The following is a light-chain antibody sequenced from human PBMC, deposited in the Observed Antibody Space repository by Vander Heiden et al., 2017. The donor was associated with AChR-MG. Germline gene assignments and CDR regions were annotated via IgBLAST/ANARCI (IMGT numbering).Light chain of an antibody. J-gene: IGLJ3*02. Sequence: QSVLTQPPSVSGAPGQRVTISCTGNTSNIGAGYDVHWYQHLPGTAPKLLIYGNSNRPSGVPDRFSGSKSATSASLAITGLQAEDVADYYCQSSDSSLSGWVFGGGTKLTVL. V-gene: IGLV1-40*01. CDR2: GNS. CDR3: QSSDSSLSGWV. CDR1: TSNIGAGYD.